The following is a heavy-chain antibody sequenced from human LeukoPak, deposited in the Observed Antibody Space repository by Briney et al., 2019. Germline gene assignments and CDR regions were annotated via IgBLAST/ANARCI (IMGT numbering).Heavy chain of an antibody. CDR1: GFTFSSYE. D-gene: IGHD3-10*01. J-gene: IGHJ4*02. CDR2: ISSSGSTI. V-gene: IGHV3-48*03. CDR3: ARGPDYYGSGSYLDY. Sequence: PGGSLRLSCAASGFTFSSYEMNWARQAPGKGLEWVSYISSSGSTIYYAGSVKGRFTISRDNAKNSLYLQMNSLRAEDTAVYYCARGPDYYGSGSYLDYWGQGTLVTVSS.